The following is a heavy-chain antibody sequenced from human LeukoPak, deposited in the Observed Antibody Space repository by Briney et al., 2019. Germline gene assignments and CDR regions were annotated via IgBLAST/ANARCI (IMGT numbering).Heavy chain of an antibody. D-gene: IGHD5-12*01. V-gene: IGHV3-23*01. J-gene: IGHJ4*02. CDR1: GFTFSSYG. CDR2: ISGSGGST. Sequence: GGSLRLSCAASGFTFSSYGMSWVRQAPGKGLEWVSAISGSGGSTYYADSVKGRFTISRDNSKNTLYLQMNSLRAEDTAVYYCAKDRGALNSGYGNWGQGTLVTVSS. CDR3: AKDRGALNSGYGN.